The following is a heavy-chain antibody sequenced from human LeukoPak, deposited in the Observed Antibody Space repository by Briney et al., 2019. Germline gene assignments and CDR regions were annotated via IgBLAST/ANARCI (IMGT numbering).Heavy chain of an antibody. CDR3: ARSRLVITPPVLEFDY. Sequence: PSETLSLTCTVSGGSVSSGAYYWSWIRQHPGEGLEWIGYIYYSGSTNYNPSLKSRVTISVDTSKNQFSLKLSSVTAADTAVYYCARSRLVITPPVLEFDYWGQGTLVTVSS. J-gene: IGHJ4*02. V-gene: IGHV4-30-4*01. D-gene: IGHD3-9*01. CDR2: IYYSGST. CDR1: GGSVSSGAYY.